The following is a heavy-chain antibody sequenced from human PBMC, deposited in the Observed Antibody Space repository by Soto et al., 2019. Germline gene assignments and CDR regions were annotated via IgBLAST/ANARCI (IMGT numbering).Heavy chain of an antibody. V-gene: IGHV3-23*01. D-gene: IGHD1-20*01. CDR2: ISAGGGTT. CDR3: AKKNNSLDY. J-gene: IGHJ4*02. Sequence: GGSLRLSCAASGFTFSIYAMSWVRQAPGKGLEWVSTISAGGGTTYFADSVKGRFTISRDNSKNTLYLQMNSLRAEDTAVYYCAKKNNSLDYWGQGTLVTVSS. CDR1: GFTFSIYA.